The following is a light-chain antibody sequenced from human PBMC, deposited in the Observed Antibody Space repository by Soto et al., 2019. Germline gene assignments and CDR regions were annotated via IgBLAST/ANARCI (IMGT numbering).Light chain of an antibody. Sequence: DIQMTQSPCSLSASVGDRVTVTCRASQSISKYLSWFQQKPGKAPKLLIYATSSLQSGVPSRFSGSGSGTDFTLTFSSLQPEDFATYYCQQSDSTPPWTFGQGTKVEIK. V-gene: IGKV1-39*01. CDR3: QQSDSTPPWT. CDR1: QSISKY. CDR2: ATS. J-gene: IGKJ1*01.